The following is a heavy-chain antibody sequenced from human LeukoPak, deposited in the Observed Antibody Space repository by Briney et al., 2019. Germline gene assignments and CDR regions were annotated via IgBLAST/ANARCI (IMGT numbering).Heavy chain of an antibody. J-gene: IGHJ4*02. D-gene: IGHD3-22*01. CDR1: GGTFSSYA. Sequence: GASVKVSCKASGGTFSSYAISWVRQAPGQGLEWMGGIIPIFGTANYAQKFQGRVTITADESTSTAYMELSSLRSEDTAVYYCARGRYDSSGYYFFDYWGQGTLVTVSS. CDR3: ARGRYDSSGYYFFDY. V-gene: IGHV1-69*13. CDR2: IIPIFGTA.